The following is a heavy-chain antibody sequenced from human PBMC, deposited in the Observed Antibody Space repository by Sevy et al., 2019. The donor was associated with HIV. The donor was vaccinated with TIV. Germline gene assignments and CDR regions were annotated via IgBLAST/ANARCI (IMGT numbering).Heavy chain of an antibody. D-gene: IGHD3-22*01. CDR1: GFTFSSYG. CDR2: IWYDGSNK. CDR3: ARDPSTYYYDSSGHRFDY. J-gene: IGHJ4*02. V-gene: IGHV3-33*01. Sequence: GGSLRLSCAASGFTFSSYGMHWVRQAPGKGLEWVAVIWYDGSNKYYADSVKGRFTISRDNSKNTLYLQMNSLRAEDTAVYYCARDPSTYYYDSSGHRFDYWGQGTLVTVSS.